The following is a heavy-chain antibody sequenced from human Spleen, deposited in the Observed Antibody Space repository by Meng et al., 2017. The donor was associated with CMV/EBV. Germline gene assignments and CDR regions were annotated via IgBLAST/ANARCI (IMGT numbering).Heavy chain of an antibody. D-gene: IGHD6-19*01. V-gene: IGHV1-8*01. CDR2: ITPNTGNT. CDR3: ALTVAAGY. Sequence: VKVSCKASGYTFTSSDINRVRQATGQGLEWMGWITPNTGNTGYAQKFQGRVTLTRSTSISTAYMELSSLRSEDTAVYYCALTVAAGYWGQGTLVTVSS. J-gene: IGHJ4*02. CDR1: GYTFTSSD.